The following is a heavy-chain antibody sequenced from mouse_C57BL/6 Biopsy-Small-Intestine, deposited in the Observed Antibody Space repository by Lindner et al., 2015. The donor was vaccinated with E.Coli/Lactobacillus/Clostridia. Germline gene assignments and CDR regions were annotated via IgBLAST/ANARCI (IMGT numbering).Heavy chain of an antibody. CDR3: ARPTRTTSWFPY. V-gene: IGHV1-34*01. CDR2: IYPNSGNS. CDR1: GYTFIDYN. J-gene: IGHJ3*01. D-gene: IGHD3-1*01. Sequence: VQLQESGPELVKPGASVKISCKASGYTFIDYNMDWVKQSHGKSLEWIGYIYPNSGNSGYNQKFKSKATLTVDKSSNTAYMELHSLTSEDSAVYYCARPTRTTSWFPYWGQGTLVTVSA.